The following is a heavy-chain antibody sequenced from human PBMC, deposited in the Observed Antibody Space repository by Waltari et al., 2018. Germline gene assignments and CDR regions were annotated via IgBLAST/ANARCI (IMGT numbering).Heavy chain of an antibody. CDR3: ARDGGSGGINWYFDL. D-gene: IGHD2-15*01. V-gene: IGHV1-69*05. J-gene: IGHJ2*01. CDR2: IIPICGTA. Sequence: QVQLVQSGAEVKKPGSSVKVSCKASGGTFSSYAISWVRQAPGQGLEWMGGIIPICGTANYAQKVQGRVTITTDESTSTAYMELSSLRSEDTAVYYCARDGGSGGINWYFDLWGRGTLVTVSS. CDR1: GGTFSSYA.